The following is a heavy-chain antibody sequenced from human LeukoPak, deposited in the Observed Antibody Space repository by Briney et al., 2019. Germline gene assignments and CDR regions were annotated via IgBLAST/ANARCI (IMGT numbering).Heavy chain of an antibody. J-gene: IGHJ3*02. CDR1: GYTLTELS. V-gene: IGHV1-24*01. CDR2: FDPEDGET. Sequence: ASVKVSCKVSGYTLTELSMHWVRQAPGKGLEWMGGFDPEDGETIYAQKFQGRVTMTEDTSTDTAYMELSSLRSEDTAVYYCATLGWEPQAAPWAFDIWGQGTMVTVSS. D-gene: IGHD1-26*01. CDR3: ATLGWEPQAAPWAFDI.